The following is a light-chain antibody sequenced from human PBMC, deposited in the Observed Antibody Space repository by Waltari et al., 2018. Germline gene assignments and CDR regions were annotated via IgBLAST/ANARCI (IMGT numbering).Light chain of an antibody. J-gene: IGKJ5*01. CDR1: QSVSTS. Sequence: EIVLTQSPATLSLSPGERATLFCRASQSVSTSFAWYQQKPGQAPRRLIYDASHMAAGIPARFTGRGSGTDFTLTISGLEPEDFAVYYCQQGSTFGQGTRLEIK. V-gene: IGKV3-11*01. CDR3: QQGST. CDR2: DAS.